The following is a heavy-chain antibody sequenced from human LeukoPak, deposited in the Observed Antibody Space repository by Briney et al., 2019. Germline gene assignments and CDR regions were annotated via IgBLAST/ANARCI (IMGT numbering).Heavy chain of an antibody. CDR3: AISRFWTYFQH. J-gene: IGHJ1*01. Sequence: WVKVSCKASGGTFSSYTISWVRQAPGQGLEWMGRIIPILGIANYAQKFQGRVTITAYKSTSTAYMELSSLRSEDTAVYYCAISRFWTYFQHWGQGTLVTVSS. D-gene: IGHD3/OR15-3a*01. CDR1: GGTFSSYT. V-gene: IGHV1-69*02. CDR2: IIPILGIA.